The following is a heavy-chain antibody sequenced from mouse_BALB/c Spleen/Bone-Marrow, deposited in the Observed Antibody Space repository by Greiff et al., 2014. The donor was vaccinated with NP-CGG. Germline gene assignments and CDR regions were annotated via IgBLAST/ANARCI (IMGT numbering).Heavy chain of an antibody. CDR3: ARGSYYEGAMDY. J-gene: IGHJ4*01. Sequence: VQLQQSGPGLVAPSQSLSITCTVSGFSLTSYGVHWVRQPPGKVLEWLGVIWAGGSTNYNSALMSRISISKDNSKSQVFLKMNSLQTDDAAMYYCARGSYYEGAMDYWGQGTSVTVSS. D-gene: IGHD1-1*01. CDR2: IWAGGST. CDR1: GFSLTSYG. V-gene: IGHV2-9*02.